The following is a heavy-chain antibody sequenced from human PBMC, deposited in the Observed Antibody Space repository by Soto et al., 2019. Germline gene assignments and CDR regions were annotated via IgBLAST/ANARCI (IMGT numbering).Heavy chain of an antibody. Sequence: QLQLQQPGAGLLKPSETLSLTCVVYGGSFSGYYWSWIRQPPGQGLEWIGEVNHSGGTNYNPSLESRVTTSLDTSKNQFSLRLISMTAADTAVYYCARGRYSFGFDNWGQGTLVTVSS. CDR1: GGSFSGYY. D-gene: IGHD5-18*01. CDR2: VNHSGGT. V-gene: IGHV4-34*01. CDR3: ARGRYSFGFDN. J-gene: IGHJ4*02.